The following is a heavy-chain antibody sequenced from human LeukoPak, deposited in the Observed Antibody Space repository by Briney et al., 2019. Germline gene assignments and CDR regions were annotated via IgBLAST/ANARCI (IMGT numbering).Heavy chain of an antibody. Sequence: GESLKISCKGSGYSFTSYWIGWVRPMPGKGLEWMGIIYPGDSDTRYSPSFQGQVTISADKSISTAYLQWSSLKASDTAMYYCARHASKGNYYDSSGYYYWGQGTLVTVSS. CDR2: IYPGDSDT. CDR3: ARHASKGNYYDSSGYYY. CDR1: GYSFTSYW. J-gene: IGHJ4*02. V-gene: IGHV5-51*01. D-gene: IGHD3-22*01.